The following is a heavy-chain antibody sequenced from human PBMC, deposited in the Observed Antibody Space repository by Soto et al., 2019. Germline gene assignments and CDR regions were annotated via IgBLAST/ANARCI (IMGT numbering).Heavy chain of an antibody. D-gene: IGHD5-12*01. J-gene: IGHJ6*03. V-gene: IGHV3-9*01. Sequence: EVQLVESGGGLVQPGRSLRLSCAASGITFEDYAMHWVRQVPGKGLEWVSGISWDSGIIGYADSVKGRFTISRENAKKSLYLQMSSLRGEDTALYYCAKGRYSSYDTHYSYDDCIDGWGSGTGVTVPS. CDR1: GITFEDYA. CDR3: AKGRYSSYDTHYSYDDCIDG. CDR2: ISWDSGII.